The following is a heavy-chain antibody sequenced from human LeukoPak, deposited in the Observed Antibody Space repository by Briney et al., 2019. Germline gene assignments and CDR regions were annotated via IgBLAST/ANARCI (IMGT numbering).Heavy chain of an antibody. V-gene: IGHV3-23*01. CDR1: GFTFSNYV. CDR2: ISDTGGRT. CDR3: AKGQTF. Sequence: PGGSLRLSCAASGFTFSNYVMNWVRQAPGKGLEWVSVISDTGGRTNYADSVKGRFTISRDNSKNILYLQMDSPRAEDTAVYYCAKGQTFWGQGTLVTVSS. J-gene: IGHJ4*02.